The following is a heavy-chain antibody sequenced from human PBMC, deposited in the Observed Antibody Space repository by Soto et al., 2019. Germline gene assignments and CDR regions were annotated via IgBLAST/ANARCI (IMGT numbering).Heavy chain of an antibody. V-gene: IGHV1-69*12. J-gene: IGHJ6*02. CDR2: IIPIFGTA. D-gene: IGHD2-21*01. CDR1: GGTFSSYA. CDR3: AREIGDGDPYYYGMDV. Sequence: QVQLVQSGTEVKKPGSSVRISSKASGGTFSSYAISWVRQAPGQGLEWMGGIIPIFGTANYAQKFQGRVTITADESTSTAYMELSSLRSEDTAVYYCAREIGDGDPYYYGMDVWGQGTTVTVSS.